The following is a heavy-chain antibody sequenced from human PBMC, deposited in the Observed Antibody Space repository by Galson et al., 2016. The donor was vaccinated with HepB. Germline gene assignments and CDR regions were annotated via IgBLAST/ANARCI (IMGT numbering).Heavy chain of an antibody. CDR2: ISGNGGRI. CDR1: GFTFSNYV. CDR3: ARTLPRAGAFDI. V-gene: IGHV3-23*01. J-gene: IGHJ3*02. Sequence: SLRLSCAASGFTFSNYVMNWVRQAPGKGLEWVSSISGNGGRIYYADSVKGRFTISRDNSKNTLYLQMNSLRAEDTAVYYCARTLPRAGAFDIWGQGTMVTVSS.